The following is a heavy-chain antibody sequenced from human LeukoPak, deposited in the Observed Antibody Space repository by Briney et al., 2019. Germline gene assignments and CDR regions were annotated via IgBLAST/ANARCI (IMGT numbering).Heavy chain of an antibody. D-gene: IGHD2-2*01. J-gene: IGHJ4*02. CDR3: ARRYCSSTSCPEDY. CDR2: IKQDGSEE. CDR1: GFTFSSYW. V-gene: IGHV3-7*01. Sequence: PGGSLRLSCAASGFTFSSYWMSWVRQAPGKGLEWVANIKQDGSEEYYVDSVKGRFTISRDNAKNSLYLQMNSLRAEDTAVYYCARRYCSSTSCPEDYWGQGTLVTVSS.